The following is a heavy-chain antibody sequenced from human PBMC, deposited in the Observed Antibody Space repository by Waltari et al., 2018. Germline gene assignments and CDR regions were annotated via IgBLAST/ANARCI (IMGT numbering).Heavy chain of an antibody. CDR1: GYTFIGYH. V-gene: IGHV1-2*06. CDR2: SNPNRGYT. CDR3: ARRRDGYDDYYYYSGMDV. D-gene: IGHD5-12*01. Sequence: QVQLEQSGAELKKPGASVKVSCKASGYTFIGYHIHWVRQAPGQGFEGRGRSNPNRGYTNYAQMFHGRVTMTRDTSISTADMELSALRSDDTAVYYCARRRDGYDDYYYYSGMDVWGQGTTVTVSS. J-gene: IGHJ6*02.